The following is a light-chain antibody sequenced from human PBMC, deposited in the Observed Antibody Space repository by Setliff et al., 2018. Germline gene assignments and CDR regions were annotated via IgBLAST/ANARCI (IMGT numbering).Light chain of an antibody. CDR1: SSDVGGYNY. CDR2: DVS. CDR3: CSYAGSYTYV. J-gene: IGLJ1*01. Sequence: QSALTQPRSVSGSPGQSVTISCTGTSSDVGGYNYVSWYQQHPGKAPKVMIYDVSKRPSGVPDRFSGSKSGNTASLTISGLQAEDEAEYYCCSYAGSYTYVFGTGTKVPS. V-gene: IGLV2-11*01.